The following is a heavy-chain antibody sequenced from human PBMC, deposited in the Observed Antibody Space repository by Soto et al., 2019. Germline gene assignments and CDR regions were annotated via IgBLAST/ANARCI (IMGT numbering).Heavy chain of an antibody. J-gene: IGHJ4*02. CDR1: GGSISSGGYY. V-gene: IGHV4-31*03. CDR3: ARDDSSGYYYEFHY. Sequence: QVQLQESGPGLVKPSQTLSLTCTVSGGSISSGGYYWSWIRQHPGKGLEWIGCIYYSGSTYYNPSLKSRVTISVDTSKNQFSLKLSSVTAADTTVYYCARDDSSGYYYEFHYWGQGTLVTVSS. D-gene: IGHD3-22*01. CDR2: IYYSGST.